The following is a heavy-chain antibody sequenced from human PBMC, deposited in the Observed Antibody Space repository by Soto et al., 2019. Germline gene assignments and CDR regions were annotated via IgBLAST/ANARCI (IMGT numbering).Heavy chain of an antibody. CDR3: AKYVQMDAGDKYYSHF. V-gene: IGHV1-69*13. Sequence: SVKVSCKASGGTFSTFGISWVRQAPGQGLEWMGGIIPFFGTARYSQKFEDRITITADESTNTVYMDLRSLTSEDTAIYYCAKYVQMDAGDKYYSHFWGQGALVTVSS. CDR1: GGTFSTFG. CDR2: IIPFFGTA. D-gene: IGHD5-18*01. J-gene: IGHJ4*02.